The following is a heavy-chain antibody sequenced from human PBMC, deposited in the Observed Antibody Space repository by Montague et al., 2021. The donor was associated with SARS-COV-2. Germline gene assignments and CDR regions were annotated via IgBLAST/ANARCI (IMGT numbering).Heavy chain of an antibody. CDR1: GYTLTELS. V-gene: IGHV1-24*01. D-gene: IGHD5-18*01. J-gene: IGHJ5*02. CDR2: FDPEDGGT. Sequence: SVKVSCKVSGYTLTELSMHWVRQALGKGLEWMGGFDPEDGGTIYAQKFQGRVTMTEDTSTDTAYMELSSLRSEDTAVYYCATTTAVVLGDWFDPWGQGTLVTVSS. CDR3: ATTTAVVLGDWFDP.